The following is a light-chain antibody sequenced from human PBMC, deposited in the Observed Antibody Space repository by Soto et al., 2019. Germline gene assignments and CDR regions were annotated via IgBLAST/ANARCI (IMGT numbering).Light chain of an antibody. J-gene: IGKJ1*01. CDR3: QKYNSAPQT. V-gene: IGKV1-27*01. CDR1: QGISNF. Sequence: DIQMTQSPSSLSASVGDRVTITCRANQGISNFLAWYQQKPGQVPKLLMYAASTLHSGVPSRFSGSRSGTDFTLTISSLQPEDVETYYCQKYNSAPQTFGQGTKVDI. CDR2: AAS.